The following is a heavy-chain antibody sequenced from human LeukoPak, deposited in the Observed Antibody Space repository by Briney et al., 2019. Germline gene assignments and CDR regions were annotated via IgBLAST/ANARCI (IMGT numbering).Heavy chain of an antibody. CDR2: IIPIFGTA. V-gene: IGHV1-69*13. CDR1: GGTFSSYA. J-gene: IGHJ4*02. Sequence: ASVKVSCKASGGTFSSYAISWVRQAPGQGLEWMGGIIPIFGTANYAQKFQGRVTITADESTSTAYMELSSLRSEDTAVYYCARDSMAYCGGDCYPNQLFDYWGQGTLVTVSS. D-gene: IGHD2-21*01. CDR3: ARDSMAYCGGDCYPNQLFDY.